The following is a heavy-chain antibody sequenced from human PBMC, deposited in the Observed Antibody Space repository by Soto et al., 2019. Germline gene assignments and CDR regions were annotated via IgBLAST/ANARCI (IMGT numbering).Heavy chain of an antibody. Sequence: QAQLVESGGGVVQPGRSLRLSCAASEFTFSTYAMNWVRQAPGKGLEWVAVIAYDGNDKYYADSVKGRFTISRDNSKNALYLQMNTLRPEDTAMYYCARDVGNYVPYYYGMDVWGQGTTVTVSS. J-gene: IGHJ6*02. D-gene: IGHD1-7*01. CDR1: EFTFSTYA. CDR3: ARDVGNYVPYYYGMDV. V-gene: IGHV3-30*03. CDR2: IAYDGNDK.